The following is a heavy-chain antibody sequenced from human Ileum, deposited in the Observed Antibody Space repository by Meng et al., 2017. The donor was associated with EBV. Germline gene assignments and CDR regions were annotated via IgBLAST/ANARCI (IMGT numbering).Heavy chain of an antibody. V-gene: IGHV4-61*01. J-gene: IGHJ4*02. CDR1: GGSVSSAHSF. D-gene: IGHD1-26*01. CDR3: AGDPHSGSPH. CDR2: MSYSGRT. Sequence: QVQLQESGPGLVKPSETLSLTCTVSGGSVSSAHSFWTWIRQPPGKGLEWIGYMSYSGRTNYSPPLESRVTISVDTSKNQFSLKLSSVTAADTAVYYCAGDPHSGSPHWGQGTLVTVSS.